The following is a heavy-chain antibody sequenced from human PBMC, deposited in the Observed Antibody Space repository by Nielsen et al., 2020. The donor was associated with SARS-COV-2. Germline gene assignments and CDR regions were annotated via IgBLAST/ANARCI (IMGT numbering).Heavy chain of an antibody. Sequence: SETLSLTCAVYGGSFSGYYWSWIRQPPGKGLEWIGSIYYSGSTYYNPSLKSRVTISVDTSKNQFSLKLSSVTAADTAVYYCARHKVDTAMGPGDYYGMDVWGQGTTVTVSS. CDR2: IYYSGST. V-gene: IGHV4-34*01. CDR3: ARHKVDTAMGPGDYYGMDV. J-gene: IGHJ6*02. D-gene: IGHD5-18*01. CDR1: GGSFSGYY.